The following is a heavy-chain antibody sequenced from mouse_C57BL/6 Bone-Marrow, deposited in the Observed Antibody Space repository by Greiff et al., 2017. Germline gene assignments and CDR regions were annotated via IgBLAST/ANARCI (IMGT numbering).Heavy chain of an antibody. D-gene: IGHD2-5*01. CDR1: GYTFTSYW. CDR3: ARGDYSNYYFDY. J-gene: IGHJ2*01. V-gene: IGHV1-50*01. Sequence: VQLQQPGAELVKPGASVKLSCKASGYTFTSYWMQWVKQRPGQGLEWIGEIDPSDSYTNYNQKFKGKATLTVDTSSSPAYMQLSSLTSEDSAVYYCARGDYSNYYFDYWGQGTTLTVSS. CDR2: IDPSDSYT.